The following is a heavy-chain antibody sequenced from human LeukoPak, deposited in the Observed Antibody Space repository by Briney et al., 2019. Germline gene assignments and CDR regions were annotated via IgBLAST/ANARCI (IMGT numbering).Heavy chain of an antibody. CDR1: GFTFSSYS. D-gene: IGHD1-26*01. CDR2: ICSSSSYI. V-gene: IGHV3-21*01. CDR3: ARASPNMGSGSYSSLVY. Sequence: GGSLRLSCAASGFTFSSYSINWVRQAPGKGLEWGSSICSSSSYIYYADSVKGRFTISRDHAKNSLYLQMNSLRAEDTAVYYWARASPNMGSGSYSSLVYWGQGTLVTVSS. J-gene: IGHJ4*02.